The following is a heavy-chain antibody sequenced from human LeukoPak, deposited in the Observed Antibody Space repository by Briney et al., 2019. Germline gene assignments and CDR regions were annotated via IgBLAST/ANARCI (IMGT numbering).Heavy chain of an antibody. J-gene: IGHJ6*02. CDR1: GGSISSSSYY. Sequence: SETLSLTCTVSGGSISSSSYYWGWIRPPPGMGREWVVSSYYRGRTYYNPSLKNLATTSVNTSKTQFSLKLTSVIAADTAVYYCARLQVAAPGSPSYYIGMDVWGRGTTVTVSS. D-gene: IGHD6-13*01. V-gene: IGHV4-39*01. CDR2: SYYRGRT. CDR3: ARLQVAAPGSPSYYIGMDV.